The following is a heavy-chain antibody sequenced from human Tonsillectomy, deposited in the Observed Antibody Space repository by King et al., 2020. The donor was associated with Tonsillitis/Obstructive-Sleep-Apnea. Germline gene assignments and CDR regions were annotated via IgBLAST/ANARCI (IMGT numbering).Heavy chain of an antibody. D-gene: IGHD3-3*01. CDR2: IFSNDEK. CDR3: ARISCTLEWLYNYFDS. V-gene: IGHV2-26*01. J-gene: IGHJ4*02. Sequence: TLKESGPVLVKPTETLTLTCTVSGFSLSNAIMCVSWIRQPPGKALEWLAHIFSNDEKSYSTSLKSRLTISKDTSKSQVVLTMTNMDPLDTATYYCARISCTLEWLYNYFDSWGQGTLVTVSS. CDR1: GFSLSNAIMC.